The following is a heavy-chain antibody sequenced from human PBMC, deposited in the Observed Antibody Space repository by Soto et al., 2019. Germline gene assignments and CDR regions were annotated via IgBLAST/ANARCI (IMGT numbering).Heavy chain of an antibody. CDR2: ISPIPGTA. CDR3: ARSQGSSTSLEIYYYYYYGMDV. J-gene: IGHJ6*02. CDR1: GGTFSSYA. Sequence: QVQLVQSGAEVKKPGSSVKVSCKASGGTFSSYAISWVRQAPGQGLEWMGGISPIPGTANYAQKFQGRVTITADESTSTDYMELSSLRSEDTAVYYCARSQGSSTSLEIYYYYYYGMDVWGQGTTVTVSS. D-gene: IGHD2-2*01. V-gene: IGHV1-69*01.